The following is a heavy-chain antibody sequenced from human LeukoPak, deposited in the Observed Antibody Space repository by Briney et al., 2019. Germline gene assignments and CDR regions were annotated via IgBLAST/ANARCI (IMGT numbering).Heavy chain of an antibody. D-gene: IGHD5-24*01. V-gene: IGHV3-48*03. J-gene: IGHJ6*04. CDR2: ISSSGSTI. Sequence: GRSLRLSCAASGFTFSSYEMNWVRQAPGKGLEWVSYISSSGSTIYYADSVKGRFTISRDNAKNSLYLQMNSLRADDTAVYYCARVRFGERWLQIRAVRGMDVWGEGTTVTVSS. CDR3: ARVRFGERWLQIRAVRGMDV. CDR1: GFTFSSYE.